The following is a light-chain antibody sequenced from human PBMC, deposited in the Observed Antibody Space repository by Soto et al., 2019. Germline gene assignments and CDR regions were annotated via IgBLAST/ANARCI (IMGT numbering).Light chain of an antibody. CDR1: QSVSSD. CDR2: GAS. Sequence: EIVMTQSPATLSVSPGERATLSCRASQSVSSDLAWYQQSPGQAPGLLIYGASTRAAGIPARFSGSGSGTEFTLTISSLQSEDFAVYYCQQYNNWPITFGGGTKVEIE. CDR3: QQYNNWPIT. V-gene: IGKV3-15*01. J-gene: IGKJ4*01.